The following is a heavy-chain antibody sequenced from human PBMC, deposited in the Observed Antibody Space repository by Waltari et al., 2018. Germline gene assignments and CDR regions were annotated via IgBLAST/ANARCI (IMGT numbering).Heavy chain of an antibody. Sequence: EVQLVESGGGLVQPGRSLRLSCAASGFTFDDYAMHWVRQAPGKGLEWVSGISWNSGIIGYADSVKGRFTISRDNAKNSLYLQMNSLRAEDTALYYCAKEGDSSSSFDYWGQGTLVTVSS. CDR1: GFTFDDYA. V-gene: IGHV3-9*01. CDR2: ISWNSGII. D-gene: IGHD6-6*01. CDR3: AKEGDSSSSFDY. J-gene: IGHJ4*02.